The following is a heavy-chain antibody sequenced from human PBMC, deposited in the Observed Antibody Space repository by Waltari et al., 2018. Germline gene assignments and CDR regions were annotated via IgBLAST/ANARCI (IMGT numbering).Heavy chain of an antibody. CDR3: ARGGPAIFGVLITKRFDY. D-gene: IGHD3-3*01. CDR2: INPNSGGT. V-gene: IGHV1-2*06. Sequence: QVQLVQSGAEVKKPGASVKVSCKASGYTFPDSSMQWVQQAPGQGLEWMGRINPNSGGTNYTQKFQGRVTMTRDTSISTAYMELSRLRSDDTAVYYCARGGPAIFGVLITKRFDYWGQGTLVTVSS. J-gene: IGHJ4*02. CDR1: GYTFPDSS.